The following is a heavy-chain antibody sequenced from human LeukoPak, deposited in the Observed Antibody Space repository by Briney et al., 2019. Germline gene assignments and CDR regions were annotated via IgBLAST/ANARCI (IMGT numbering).Heavy chain of an antibody. CDR1: GFTFSSYS. CDR3: AREKGIAVARGYYYYGMDV. V-gene: IGHV3-21*01. D-gene: IGHD6-19*01. Sequence: GGSLRLSCAASGFTFSSYSMNWVRQAPGKGLEWVSSISSSSSYIYYADSVKGRFTISRDNAKNSLYLQMNSLRAEDTAVYYCAREKGIAVARGYYYYGMDVWGQGTTVTVSS. CDR2: ISSSSSYI. J-gene: IGHJ6*02.